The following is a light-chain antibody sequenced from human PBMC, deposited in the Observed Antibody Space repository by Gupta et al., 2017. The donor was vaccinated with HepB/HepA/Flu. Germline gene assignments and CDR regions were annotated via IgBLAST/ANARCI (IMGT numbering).Light chain of an antibody. V-gene: IGLV2-11*01. CDR1: SSDVGGYDY. CDR2: DVT. CDR3: CSSAGTYSVI. Sequence: QSALTQPRPVSGSPGQSVAISCTGTSSDVGGYDYVSWFQHHPGEAPKLMIYDVTKRPSGVPDRFSGSKSGNTASLTISGLQSEDEADYYCCSSAGTYSVIFGGGTKLTVL. J-gene: IGLJ2*01.